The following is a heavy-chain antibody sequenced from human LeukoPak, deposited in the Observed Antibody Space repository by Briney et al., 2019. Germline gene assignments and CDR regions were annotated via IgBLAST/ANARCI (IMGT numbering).Heavy chain of an antibody. J-gene: IGHJ3*02. Sequence: PGGSLRLSCAASGFAFSSFWMTWVRQTPGKGLEWVGRIKRKNDLGTTDYAAPVKARFTISRDDSKNTLYLQMNSLKTEDTAVYYCTAENFLHAFDIWGQGTMVTVSS. D-gene: IGHD1-7*01. V-gene: IGHV3-15*01. CDR1: GFAFSSFW. CDR2: IKRKNDLGTT. CDR3: TAENFLHAFDI.